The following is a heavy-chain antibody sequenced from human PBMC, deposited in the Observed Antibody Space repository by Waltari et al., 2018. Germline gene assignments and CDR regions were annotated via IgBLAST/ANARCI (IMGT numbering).Heavy chain of an antibody. J-gene: IGHJ4*02. CDR2: IIPIVGTA. D-gene: IGHD3-22*01. CDR3: ASGPTDSSGYLNFDY. V-gene: IGHV1-69*01. CDR1: GGTFSSYA. Sequence: QVQLVQSGAEVKKPGSSVKVSCKASGGTFSSYAISWVRQAPGQGLEWMGGIIPIVGTATYAQKCQGRVTITAYESTSTAYIELSSLRSEDTAVYYCASGPTDSSGYLNFDYWGQGTLVTVSS.